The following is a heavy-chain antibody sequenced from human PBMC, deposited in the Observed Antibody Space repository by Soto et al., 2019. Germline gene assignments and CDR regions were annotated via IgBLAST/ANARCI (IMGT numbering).Heavy chain of an antibody. CDR1: GGSVSNSA. Sequence: QVQLVQSGSEVKKPGSSVRVSCKASGGSVSNSAISWLRQAPGQGLEWMGGIIPIFGPAIYARKFQGRFTNSADQSTGTGYMELNNGRSEEQARYYCGRGSSFTKVEYLGQGTLGTVPS. D-gene: IGHD6-6*01. CDR2: IIPIFGPA. J-gene: IGHJ4*02. CDR3: GRGSSFTKVEY. V-gene: IGHV1-69*01.